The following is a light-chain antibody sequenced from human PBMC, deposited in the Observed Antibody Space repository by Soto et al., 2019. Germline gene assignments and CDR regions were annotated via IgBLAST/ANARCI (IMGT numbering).Light chain of an antibody. Sequence: EILMTQSPATLSVSPGERVILSCRASQSVGSTLAWYQQKPGQAPRLLIRGASTRATGVPARFSGGGSGTEFTLTSSSLLSEDFAGYYCQQYSTSLTFGGGTTLELK. J-gene: IGKJ4*02. V-gene: IGKV3-15*01. CDR2: GAS. CDR1: QSVGST. CDR3: QQYSTSLT.